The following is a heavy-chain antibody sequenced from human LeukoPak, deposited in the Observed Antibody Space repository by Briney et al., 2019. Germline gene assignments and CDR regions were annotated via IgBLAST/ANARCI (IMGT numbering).Heavy chain of an antibody. V-gene: IGHV1-18*04. D-gene: IGHD6-19*01. CDR1: GYTFTSYG. Sequence: GASVRVSCKASGYTFTSYGISWVRQAPGQGLEWMGWISAYNGNPKYAQKLQGRVTMTTDTPTSTAYMELRSLRSDDTAVYYCARIAVAAYYFDYWGQGTLVTVSS. CDR2: ISAYNGNP. J-gene: IGHJ4*02. CDR3: ARIAVAAYYFDY.